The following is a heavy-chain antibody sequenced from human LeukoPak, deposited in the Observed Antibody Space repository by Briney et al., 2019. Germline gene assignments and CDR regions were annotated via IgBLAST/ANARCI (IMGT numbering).Heavy chain of an antibody. J-gene: IGHJ4*02. CDR1: GFTLSSYW. D-gene: IGHD6-13*01. CDR3: ARAAHSSSAF. Sequence: GGSLRLSCAASGFTLSSYWMSWVRQAPGRGLEWVANIKQDGSERYYVNSVKGRFTISRDNAKNSLYLQMDSLRAEDTAVYYCARAAHSSSAFWGQGTLVTVSS. V-gene: IGHV3-7*01. CDR2: IKQDGSER.